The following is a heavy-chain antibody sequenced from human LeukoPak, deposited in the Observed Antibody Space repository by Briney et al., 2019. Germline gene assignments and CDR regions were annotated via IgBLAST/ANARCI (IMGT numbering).Heavy chain of an antibody. CDR2: IYYSGST. CDR3: AREVIGTGDFDY. D-gene: IGHD7-27*01. J-gene: IGHJ4*02. CDR1: GGSVSSGGYY. Sequence: SETLSLTCTVSGGSVSSGGYYWSWIRQPPGKGLEWIGYIYYSGSTNYNPSLKSRVTISVDTSKNQFSLKLSSVTAADTAVYYCAREVIGTGDFDYWGQGTLVTVSS. V-gene: IGHV4-61*08.